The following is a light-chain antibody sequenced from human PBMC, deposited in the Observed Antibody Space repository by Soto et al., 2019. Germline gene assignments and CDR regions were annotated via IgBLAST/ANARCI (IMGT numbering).Light chain of an antibody. J-gene: IGKJ3*01. CDR3: HQLGSSPAFT. Sequence: EIVLTQSPGTLSLSPGERATLSCRASQSVNNRYLAWYRQKPGQAPRLLIYGASSRATGIPDRIIGSGSGTAVILTISRLEAEDVSVYYCHQLGSSPAFTFGHGTKVDIK. CDR1: QSVNNRY. V-gene: IGKV3-20*01. CDR2: GAS.